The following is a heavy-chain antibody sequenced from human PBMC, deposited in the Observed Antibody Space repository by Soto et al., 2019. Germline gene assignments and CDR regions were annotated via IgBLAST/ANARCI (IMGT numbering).Heavy chain of an antibody. CDR2: ISGSGGST. J-gene: IGHJ4*02. CDR3: AKDQARDYYDSSGFDY. CDR1: GFTFSSYA. D-gene: IGHD3-22*01. Sequence: PGGSLRLSCAASGFTFSSYAMSWVRQAPGKGLEWVSAISGSGGSTYYADSVKGRFTISRDNSKNTLYLQMNSLRAEDTAVYYCAKDQARDYYDSSGFDYWGQGTLVTVSS. V-gene: IGHV3-23*01.